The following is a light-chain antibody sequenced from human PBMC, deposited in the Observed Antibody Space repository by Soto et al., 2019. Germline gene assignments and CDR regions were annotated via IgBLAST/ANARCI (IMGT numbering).Light chain of an antibody. CDR2: EVS. CDR3: SSYAGSQGV. Sequence: QSALTQPPSASGSPGQSVTISCTGTSSDVGGNNYVSWYQQQPGKAPKLMIYEVSKRPSGVPDRFSGSKSGNTASLTVSGLQVDDEADYYCSSYAGSQGVFGGGTKLTVL. CDR1: SSDVGGNNY. J-gene: IGLJ2*01. V-gene: IGLV2-8*01.